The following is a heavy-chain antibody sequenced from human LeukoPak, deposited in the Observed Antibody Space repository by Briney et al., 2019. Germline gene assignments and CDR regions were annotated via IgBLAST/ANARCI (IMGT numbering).Heavy chain of an antibody. CDR2: IYYSRST. CDR1: GGSISSYY. J-gene: IGHJ3*02. CDR3: ARARYAFDI. V-gene: IGHV4-59*01. Sequence: SETLSLTCTVSGGSISSYYWSWIRQPPGKGLEWIGYIYYSRSTNYNPSLKSRVTISVDTSKNQFSLKLSSVTAADTAVYYCARARYAFDIWGQGTMVTVSS.